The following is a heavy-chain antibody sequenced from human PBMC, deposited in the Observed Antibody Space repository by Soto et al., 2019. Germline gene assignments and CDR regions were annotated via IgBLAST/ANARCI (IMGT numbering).Heavy chain of an antibody. Sequence: SETLSLTCAVSGGSISSSNWWSWVRQPPGKGLEWIGEIYHSGSTNYNPSLKSRVTISVDKSKNQFSLKLSSLRSEDTAVYYCARDGRSSYSSGWYYFDYWGQGTLVTVSS. CDR2: IYHSGST. CDR1: GGSISSSNW. CDR3: ARDGRSSYSSGWYYFDY. J-gene: IGHJ4*02. V-gene: IGHV4-4*02. D-gene: IGHD6-19*01.